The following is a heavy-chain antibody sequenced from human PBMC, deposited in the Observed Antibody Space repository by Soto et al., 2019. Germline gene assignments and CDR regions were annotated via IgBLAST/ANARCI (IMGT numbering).Heavy chain of an antibody. D-gene: IGHD3-10*01. CDR3: ARGGSGTTGYDAFDI. Sequence: PGESLKISCKGSGYSFSSYWIAWVRQMPGKGLEWMGIIYPGDSDTTYRPSFQGQVTISADKSISTAYLQWSSLRASDTAMYYCARGGSGTTGYDAFDIWGQGTMVTVSS. CDR2: IYPGDSDT. V-gene: IGHV5-51*01. CDR1: GYSFSSYW. J-gene: IGHJ3*02.